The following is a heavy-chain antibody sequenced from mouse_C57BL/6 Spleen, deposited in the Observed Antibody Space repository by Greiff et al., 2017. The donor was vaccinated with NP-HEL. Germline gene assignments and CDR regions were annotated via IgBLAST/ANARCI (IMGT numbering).Heavy chain of an antibody. Sequence: QVQLQQPGAELVKPGASVKMSCKASGYTFTSYWITWVKQRPGQGLEWIGDIYPGSGSTNYNEKFKSKATLTVDTSSSTAYMQLSSLTSEDSAVDYCARSPYYYGSSPYYFDYWGQGTTRTVSS. D-gene: IGHD1-1*01. CDR2: IYPGSGST. V-gene: IGHV1-55*01. J-gene: IGHJ2*01. CDR1: GYTFTSYW. CDR3: ARSPYYYGSSPYYFDY.